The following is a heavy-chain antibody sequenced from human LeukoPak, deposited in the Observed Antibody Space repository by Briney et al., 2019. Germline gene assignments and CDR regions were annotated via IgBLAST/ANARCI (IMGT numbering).Heavy chain of an antibody. J-gene: IGHJ4*02. V-gene: IGHV4-39*01. CDR1: GGHISSRRDY. Sequence: KPSETLPHTCCVSGGHISSRRDYSGWIRQPPGTGLEWIGSIYYSGSTYYNPSLKSRVTISVDTSKNQFSLKLSSVTAADPVLYYCARHDRDYGDYLNFDYWGQGTLVTVSS. CDR2: IYYSGST. CDR3: ARHDRDYGDYLNFDY. D-gene: IGHD4-17*01.